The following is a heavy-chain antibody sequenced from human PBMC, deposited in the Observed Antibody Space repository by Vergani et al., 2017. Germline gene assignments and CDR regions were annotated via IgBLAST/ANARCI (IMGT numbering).Heavy chain of an antibody. Sequence: QVQLQQWGAGLLKPSETLSLTCAVYGGSFSGYYWSWIRQPPGKGLEWIGEINHSGSTNYKPSLKSRVTISVDTSKNQFSLKLSSVTAADTAVYYCARSPLHVYYGMDVWGQGTTVTVSS. CDR3: ARSPLHVYYGMDV. CDR2: INHSGST. D-gene: IGHD4-11*01. J-gene: IGHJ6*02. CDR1: GGSFSGYY. V-gene: IGHV4-34*01.